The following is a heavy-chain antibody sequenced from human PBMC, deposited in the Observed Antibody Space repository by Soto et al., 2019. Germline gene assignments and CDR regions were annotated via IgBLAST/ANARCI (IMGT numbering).Heavy chain of an antibody. D-gene: IGHD2-15*01. J-gene: IGHJ4*02. CDR3: VRERVVGFCSGGSCGILDS. CDR2: ISDDGMND. CDR1: GFSVTDYT. Sequence: GGSLRLSCAACGFSVTDYTMYWVRQAPGKGLEWVAIISDDGMNDYYADSVRGRFPISRDNSRNTLPLQMTSLKDDDTALYYFVRERVVGFCSGGSCGILDSWGPGAPFAVSS. V-gene: IGHV3-30*01.